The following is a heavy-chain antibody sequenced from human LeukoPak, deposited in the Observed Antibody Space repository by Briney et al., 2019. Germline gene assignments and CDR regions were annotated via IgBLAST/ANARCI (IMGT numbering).Heavy chain of an antibody. Sequence: GGSLRLSCAASGFTFSSYAMHWVRQAPGKGLEWVANIKQDGSEKYYVDSVKGRFTISRDNAKNSLYLQMNSLRAEDTAVYYCARDVSRYCSSTSCYGTYFDYWGQGTLVTVSS. D-gene: IGHD2-2*01. V-gene: IGHV3-7*01. CDR3: ARDVSRYCSSTSCYGTYFDY. CDR2: IKQDGSEK. CDR1: GFTFSSYA. J-gene: IGHJ4*02.